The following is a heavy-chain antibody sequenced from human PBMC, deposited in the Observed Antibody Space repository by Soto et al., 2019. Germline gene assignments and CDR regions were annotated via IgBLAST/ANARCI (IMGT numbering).Heavy chain of an antibody. Sequence: QLQLQESGPGLVKPSETLSLTCTVSGYSISTNNYYWGWIRQPPGKGLEWIGSISYIGDTYYNPSLRGRVPISVDTSKNQFSLRLSSVTAADTAVYYCATVGGSYLAIPSGYWGQGTLVTVSS. CDR3: ATVGGSYLAIPSGY. J-gene: IGHJ4*02. V-gene: IGHV4-39*01. CDR2: ISYIGDT. CDR1: GYSISTNNYY. D-gene: IGHD1-26*01.